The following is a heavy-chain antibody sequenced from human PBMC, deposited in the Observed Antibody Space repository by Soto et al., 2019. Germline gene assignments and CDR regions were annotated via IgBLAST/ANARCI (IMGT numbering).Heavy chain of an antibody. CDR2: ISAYNGDT. CDR3: ARPAERHLDSYFDF. CDR1: GYTFSNYG. Sequence: QVQLVQSGAEVKKPGASVKVSCKASGYTFSNYGITWVRQAPGQGLEWMGWISAYNGDTKYAQKLQGRVTMTTDTSTSTAYVELRSLRSDDTAVYYCARPAERHLDSYFDFWGQGTLGTVSS. J-gene: IGHJ4*02. V-gene: IGHV1-18*01. D-gene: IGHD3-9*01.